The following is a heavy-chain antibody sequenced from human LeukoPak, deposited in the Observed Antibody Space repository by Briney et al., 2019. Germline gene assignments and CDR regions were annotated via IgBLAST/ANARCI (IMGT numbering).Heavy chain of an antibody. CDR1: GYTFTGYY. Sequence: ASVKVSCKASGYTFTGYYMHWVRQAPGQGLEWMGRINPNSGGTNYAQKFQGRVTMTRDTSTSTVYMELSSLRSEDTAVYYCARDDMVRGAFDYWGQGTLVTVSS. CDR3: ARDDMVRGAFDY. D-gene: IGHD3-10*01. J-gene: IGHJ4*02. CDR2: INPNSGGT. V-gene: IGHV1-2*06.